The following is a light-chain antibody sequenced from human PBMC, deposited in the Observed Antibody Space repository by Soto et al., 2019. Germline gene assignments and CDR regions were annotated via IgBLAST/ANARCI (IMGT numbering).Light chain of an antibody. CDR1: SSDVGGYNY. J-gene: IGLJ2*01. Sequence: QSALTQPASVSGSPGQSITISCTGTSSDVGGYNYVSWYQHHPGKAPKLMIYDVSNRPSGVSNRFSGSKSDNTASLTISGLQAEDEADYYCSSYTSSSTLVVFGGGTKVTVL. V-gene: IGLV2-14*03. CDR2: DVS. CDR3: SSYTSSSTLVV.